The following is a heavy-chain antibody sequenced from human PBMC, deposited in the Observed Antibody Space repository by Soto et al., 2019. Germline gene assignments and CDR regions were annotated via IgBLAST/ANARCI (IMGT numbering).Heavy chain of an antibody. CDR3: ARHVDPLAFDI. Sequence: PPETLSLTCAVSGGSISSTHWWSCVRQPPQKGLEWIGQIYHSGRTNYNPSVKSRVTISVDKSKNQFSLKLISVTAADTAVYYCARHVDPLAFDIWGQGTMVTVSS. V-gene: IGHV4-4*03. D-gene: IGHD5-12*01. CDR1: GGSISSTHW. CDR2: IYHSGRT. J-gene: IGHJ3*02.